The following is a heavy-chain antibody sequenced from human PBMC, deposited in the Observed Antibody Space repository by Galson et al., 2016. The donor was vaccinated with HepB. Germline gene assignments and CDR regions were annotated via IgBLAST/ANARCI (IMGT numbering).Heavy chain of an antibody. CDR3: ARRAIVGAHFDY. V-gene: IGHV2-5*02. D-gene: IGHD1-26*01. CDR1: GFSLSTSRLA. CDR2: IYWDEDK. J-gene: IGHJ4*02. Sequence: PALAKPTQTLTLTCTFSGFSLSTSRLAVGWIRQPPGKALEWLAHIYWDEDKRYNPSLKSRLTITKDTSRNHVVLTMTNMDPVDTATYYCARRAIVGAHFDYWGQGVLVTVSS.